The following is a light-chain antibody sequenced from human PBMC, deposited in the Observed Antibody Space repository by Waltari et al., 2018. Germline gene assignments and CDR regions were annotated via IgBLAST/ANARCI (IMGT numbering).Light chain of an antibody. CDR1: SSAIGSYDL. CDR2: DGS. Sequence: QSALTQPASVSGSPGQSITIPCTGTSSAIGSYDLVSWYQQHPGQAPKLIIYDGSKRPSGVSNRFSGAKSGNTASLTISGLQAEDEADYYCCSYAGSGTRFFGGGTKLTVL. V-gene: IGLV2-23*01. J-gene: IGLJ2*01. CDR3: CSYAGSGTRF.